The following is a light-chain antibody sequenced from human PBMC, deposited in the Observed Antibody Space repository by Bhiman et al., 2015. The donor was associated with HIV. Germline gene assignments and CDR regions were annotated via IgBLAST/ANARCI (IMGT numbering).Light chain of an antibody. V-gene: IGLV3-1*01. J-gene: IGLJ1*01. CDR2: QDS. CDR1: KLGEQY. Sequence: YELTQPPSVSVYPGQTASITCSGDKLGEQYVCWFQQKAGQSPVLVMYQDSKRPSGIPERFSGANSGNTATLTISGTQAVDEADYYCRAWDNSQYVFGPGTKLTVL. CDR3: RAWDNSQYV.